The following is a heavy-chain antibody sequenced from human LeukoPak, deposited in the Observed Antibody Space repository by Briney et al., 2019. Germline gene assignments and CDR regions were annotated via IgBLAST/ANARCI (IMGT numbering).Heavy chain of an antibody. CDR3: AKDLPVGYCSGGSCYAGPEFDP. CDR2: IRYDGSKK. V-gene: IGHV3-30*02. Sequence: GGSLRLSCAASGFTFSSYGMHWVRQAPGKGLGWVAFIRYDGSKKYYTDSVKGRFTISRDNSKNTLYLQMNSLRAEDTAVYYCAKDLPVGYCSGGSCYAGPEFDPWGQGTLVTVSS. D-gene: IGHD2-15*01. CDR1: GFTFSSYG. J-gene: IGHJ5*02.